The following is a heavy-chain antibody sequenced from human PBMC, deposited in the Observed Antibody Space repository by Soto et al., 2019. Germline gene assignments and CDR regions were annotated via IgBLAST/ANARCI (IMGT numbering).Heavy chain of an antibody. Sequence: EMQLVESGGGLVQPGGSLRLACGVSGFPFGSFWMGWGRKAPGKGLEWVANINQDGSKKYYVDSVEGRFNIPRQNPRNSLYLQMHTLRVEDTAVYCCARQILGLTPKWFEPGSQGTLVRVSS. CDR3: ARQILGLTPKWFEP. CDR1: GFPFGSFW. J-gene: IGHJ5*02. V-gene: IGHV3-7*01. CDR2: INQDGSKK.